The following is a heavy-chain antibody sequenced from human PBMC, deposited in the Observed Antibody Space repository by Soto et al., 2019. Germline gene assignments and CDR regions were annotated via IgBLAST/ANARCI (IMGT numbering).Heavy chain of an antibody. Sequence: ASVKVSCKASGYTFTSYDINWVRQATGQGLEWMGWMNPNSGNTGYAQKFQGRATMTRNTSISTAYMQLSSLRSEDTAAYYCAGHSRGWSFTAEFDRWGQGTLVTVSS. D-gene: IGHD6-19*01. CDR2: MNPNSGNT. V-gene: IGHV1-8*01. CDR3: AGHSRGWSFTAEFDR. J-gene: IGHJ5*02. CDR1: GYTFTSYD.